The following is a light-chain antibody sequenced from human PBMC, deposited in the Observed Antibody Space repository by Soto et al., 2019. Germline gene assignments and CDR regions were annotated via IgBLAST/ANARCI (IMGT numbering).Light chain of an antibody. CDR2: DAS. J-gene: IGKJ1*01. Sequence: ILMKQSPATLSVSPGERATLSCRASQSISNNLAWYQQKPGQAPRLLIYDASTRATGIPARFSGSGSGSEFTLTICGLQSEDFSVYYCQQYNNWPPWTFGQGTKVEIK. CDR3: QQYNNWPPWT. CDR1: QSISNN. V-gene: IGKV3-15*01.